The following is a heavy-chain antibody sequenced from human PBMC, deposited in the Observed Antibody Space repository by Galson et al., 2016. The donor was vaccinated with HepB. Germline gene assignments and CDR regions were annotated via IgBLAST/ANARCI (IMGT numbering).Heavy chain of an antibody. D-gene: IGHD3-22*01. V-gene: IGHV3-23*01. Sequence: SLRLSCAASGFSFSNYALNWVRQAPGKGLEWVSTISGRGGGTYYADSVKGRFTISRDNSKNTLFLQMNSLGAEDTARYYCAKGAPYYYDSSGYYGPGVFWGQGTQVTVSS. CDR1: GFSFSNYA. CDR2: ISGRGGGT. J-gene: IGHJ4*02. CDR3: AKGAPYYYDSSGYYGPGVF.